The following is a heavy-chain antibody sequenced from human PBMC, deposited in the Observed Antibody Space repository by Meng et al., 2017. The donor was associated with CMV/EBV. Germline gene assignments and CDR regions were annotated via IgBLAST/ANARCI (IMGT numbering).Heavy chain of an antibody. CDR2: INSDGSST. CDR1: GFTFSSYW. J-gene: IGHJ6*02. V-gene: IGHV3-74*01. CDR3: AREDYGYYGMDV. Sequence: GESLKISCAASGFTFSSYWMHWVCQAPGKGLVWVSRINSDGSSTSYADSVKGRFTISRDNAKNTLYLQMNSLRAEDTAVYYCAREDYGYYGMDVWGQGTTVTVSS.